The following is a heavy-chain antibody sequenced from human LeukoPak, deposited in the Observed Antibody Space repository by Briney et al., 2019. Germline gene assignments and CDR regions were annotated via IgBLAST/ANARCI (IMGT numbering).Heavy chain of an antibody. CDR1: GYTFTSYY. CDR3: ARDRASRYYYDSRGFDP. Sequence: ASVKVSCKASGYTFTSYYMHWVRQAPGQGLEWMGLINPTGGSTGYAQKFQGRVTMTRDMSTSTDYMELSSLRSDDTAVYYCARDRASRYYYDSRGFDPWGQGTLVTVSS. D-gene: IGHD3-22*01. CDR2: INPTGGST. V-gene: IGHV1-46*01. J-gene: IGHJ5*02.